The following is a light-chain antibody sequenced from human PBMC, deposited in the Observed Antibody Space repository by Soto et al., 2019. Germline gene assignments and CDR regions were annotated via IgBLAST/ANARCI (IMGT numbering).Light chain of an antibody. CDR1: QSISSY. CDR2: AAS. CDR3: QQSYSTPRT. V-gene: IGKV1-39*01. Sequence: DIKMTQSPSYIPASIGNRLTSTCRASQSISSYLNWYQQKPGKAPKLLIYAASSLQSGVPSRFSGSGSGTDFTLTSSSLQPEDFATYYCQQSYSTPRTFGQGTKVDIK. J-gene: IGKJ1*01.